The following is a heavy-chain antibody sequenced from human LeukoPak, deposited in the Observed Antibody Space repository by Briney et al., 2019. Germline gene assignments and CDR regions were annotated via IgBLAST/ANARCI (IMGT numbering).Heavy chain of an antibody. CDR1: GGSISSYY. D-gene: IGHD3-22*01. Sequence: PSETLSLTCTVSGGSISSYYWSWVRQAPGKGLEWVAVIWYDGSNKYYADSVKGRFTISRDNSKNTLYLQMNSLRAEDTAVYYCARDRDFYYYDSSGPPDYWGQGTLVTVSS. CDR3: ARDRDFYYYDSSGPPDY. V-gene: IGHV3-33*08. CDR2: IWYDGSNK. J-gene: IGHJ4*02.